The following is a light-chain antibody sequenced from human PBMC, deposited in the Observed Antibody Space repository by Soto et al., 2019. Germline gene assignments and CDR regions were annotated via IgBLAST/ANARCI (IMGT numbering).Light chain of an antibody. Sequence: DIVLTQSPATLSLSVGERATITCRASQSVSSYLAWYQQKPGKAPRLLIYDASNRATGIPARFSGSGSGTDLTLTISSLEPEDFAVYYCQQRSNWPPITFGQGTRLEIK. CDR1: QSVSSY. CDR2: DAS. V-gene: IGKV3-11*01. J-gene: IGKJ5*01. CDR3: QQRSNWPPIT.